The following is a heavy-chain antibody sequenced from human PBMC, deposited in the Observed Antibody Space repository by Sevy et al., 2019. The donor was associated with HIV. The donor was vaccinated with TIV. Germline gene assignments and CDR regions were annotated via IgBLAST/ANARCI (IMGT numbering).Heavy chain of an antibody. Sequence: SETLSLTCSVSGYSIGSDYYWGWIRQPPGKGLEWIGSIYHSGYSYYNPSLKSRVTISVDTSKNQFSLKLSSVTAADTAVYYCARAIGTQVAGLYYFDYWGQGTLVTVSS. D-gene: IGHD6-19*01. CDR2: IYHSGYS. CDR1: GYSIGSDYY. CDR3: ARAIGTQVAGLYYFDY. V-gene: IGHV4-38-2*02. J-gene: IGHJ4*02.